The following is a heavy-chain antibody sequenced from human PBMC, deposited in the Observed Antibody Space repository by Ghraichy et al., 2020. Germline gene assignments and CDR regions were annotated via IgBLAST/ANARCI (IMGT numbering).Heavy chain of an antibody. CDR2: ISGSGGST. D-gene: IGHD3-22*01. CDR1: GFTFSSYA. V-gene: IGHV3-23*01. J-gene: IGHJ4*02. Sequence: GESLNISCAASGFTFSSYAMSWVRQAPGKGLEWVSAISGSGGSTYYADSVKGRFTISRDNSKNTLYLQMNSLRAEDTAVYYCAKDDTYDSSGFPDYWGQGTLVTVSS. CDR3: AKDDTYDSSGFPDY.